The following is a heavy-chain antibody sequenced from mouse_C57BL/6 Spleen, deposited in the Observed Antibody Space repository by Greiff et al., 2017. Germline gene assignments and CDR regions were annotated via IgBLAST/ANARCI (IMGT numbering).Heavy chain of an antibody. V-gene: IGHV5-16*01. J-gene: IGHJ4*01. Sequence: EVKLVESEGGLVQPGSSMKLSCTASGFTFSDYYMAWVRQVPEKGLEWVANINYDGSSTYYLDSLKSRFIISRDNAKNILYLQMSSLKSEDTATYYCARGSSYDYYAMDYWGQGTSVTVSS. CDR3: ARGSSYDYYAMDY. CDR2: INYDGSST. D-gene: IGHD1-1*01. CDR1: GFTFSDYY.